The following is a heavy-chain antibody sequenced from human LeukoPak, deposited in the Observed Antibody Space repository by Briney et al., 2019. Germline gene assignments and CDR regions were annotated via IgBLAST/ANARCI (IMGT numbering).Heavy chain of an antibody. CDR2: IYYSGST. D-gene: IGHD6-19*01. V-gene: IGHV4-39*01. J-gene: IGHJ4*02. CDR1: GGSISSGSYY. CDR3: ARVPLYSSGWYTFDY. Sequence: SETLSLTCTVSGGSISSGSYYWGWIRQPPGKGLEWIGSIYYSGSTYYNPSLKSRVTISVDTSKNQFSLKLSSVTAADTAVYHCARVPLYSSGWYTFDYWGQGTLVTVSS.